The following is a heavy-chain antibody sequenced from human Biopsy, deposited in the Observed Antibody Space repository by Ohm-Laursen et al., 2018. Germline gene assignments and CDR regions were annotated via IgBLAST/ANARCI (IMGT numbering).Heavy chain of an antibody. CDR1: GGSFSGYY. V-gene: IGHV4-34*01. CDR2: INHRGSA. CDR3: ARALDYYDPYYYYAMDV. Sequence: GTLSLTCPVYGGSFSGYYWTWIRQPPGKGLEWIGEINHRGSASYNPSLKSRITVLVDTSKNQFSLKLRSVSAADTAVYFCARALDYYDPYYYYAMDVWGQGTSVTVSS. J-gene: IGHJ6*02. D-gene: IGHD3-16*01.